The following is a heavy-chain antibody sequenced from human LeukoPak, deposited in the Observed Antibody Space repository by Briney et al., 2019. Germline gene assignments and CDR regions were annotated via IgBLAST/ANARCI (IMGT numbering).Heavy chain of an antibody. Sequence: SETLSLTCTVSGGSISSGSYYWSWIRQPAGKGLEWIGRIYTSGSTNYNPSLKSRVTISVDTSKNQFSLKLSSVTAADTAVYYCARDRIDFRSGNSEVGGFDPWGQGTLVTVSS. CDR3: ARDRIDFRSGNSEVGGFDP. CDR1: GGSISSGSYY. CDR2: IYTSGST. D-gene: IGHD3-3*01. V-gene: IGHV4-61*02. J-gene: IGHJ5*02.